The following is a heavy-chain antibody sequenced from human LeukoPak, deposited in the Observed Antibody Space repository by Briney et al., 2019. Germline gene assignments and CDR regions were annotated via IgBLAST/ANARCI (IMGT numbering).Heavy chain of an antibody. D-gene: IGHD3-10*01. CDR2: INPNSGGT. Sequence: ASVKVSCKASGYTFTGYYMHWVRQAPGQGLEWMGWINPNSGGTNYAQKFQGRVTMTRDTSISTAYMELSRLRSDDTAVYYCARVWFGELYFFDPWGQGTLVTVSS. CDR3: ARVWFGELYFFDP. J-gene: IGHJ5*02. V-gene: IGHV1-2*02. CDR1: GYTFTGYY.